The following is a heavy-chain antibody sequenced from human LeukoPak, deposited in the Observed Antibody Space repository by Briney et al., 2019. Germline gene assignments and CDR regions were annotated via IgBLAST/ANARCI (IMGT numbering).Heavy chain of an antibody. Sequence: ASVKVSCKASGYTFTGYDMHWVRQAPGQGLEWMGWINPNRGGTNYAQKFQGRVTMTRDTSISTAYMELSRLRSDDTAVYYCARTIFWSGYPYFDYWGQGTLVTVSS. J-gene: IGHJ4*02. V-gene: IGHV1-2*02. D-gene: IGHD3-3*01. CDR1: GYTFTGYD. CDR2: INPNRGGT. CDR3: ARTIFWSGYPYFDY.